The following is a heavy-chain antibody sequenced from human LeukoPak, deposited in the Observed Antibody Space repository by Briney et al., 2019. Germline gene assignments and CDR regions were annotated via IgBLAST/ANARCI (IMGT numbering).Heavy chain of an antibody. CDR1: GGSISSYY. V-gene: IGHV4-4*07. CDR3: ARVVTIFWGRSISAIDY. J-gene: IGHJ4*02. Sequence: SETLSLTCTVSGGSISSYYWSWIRQPAGKGLEWIGRIYTSGSTNYNPSLKSRVTMSVDTSKNQFSLKLSSVTAADTAVYYCARVVTIFWGRSISAIDYWGQGTLVTVSS. D-gene: IGHD3-9*01. CDR2: IYTSGST.